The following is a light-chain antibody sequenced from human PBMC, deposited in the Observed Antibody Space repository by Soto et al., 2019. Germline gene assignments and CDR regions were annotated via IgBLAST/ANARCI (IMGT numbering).Light chain of an antibody. V-gene: IGLV1-40*01. CDR2: GNT. CDR3: QSYESSLSASI. J-gene: IGLJ2*01. Sequence: QSVLTQPPSVSGAPGQRVTLSCTGSSSNIGAGYDVHWYQQFPGTDPKLLIYGNTNRPSGVPDRFSGSKSGTSASLAITGLQTEDEADYYCQSYESSLSASIVGGGTKVTVL. CDR1: SSNIGAGYD.